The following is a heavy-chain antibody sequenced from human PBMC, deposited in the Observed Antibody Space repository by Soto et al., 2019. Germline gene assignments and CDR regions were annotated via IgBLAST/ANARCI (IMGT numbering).Heavy chain of an antibody. CDR1: FSXXA. D-gene: IGHD3-3*01. V-gene: IGHV1-69*01. CDR2: IIPIFGTA. Sequence: FSXXAISWVRQAPGQGLEWMGGIIPIFGTANYAQKFQGRVTITADESTSTAYMELSSLRSEDTAVYYCARAPGEAYDFWTGYTPYGMDVWGQGTTVNGSS. J-gene: IGHJ6*02. CDR3: ARAPGEAYDFWTGYTPYGMDV.